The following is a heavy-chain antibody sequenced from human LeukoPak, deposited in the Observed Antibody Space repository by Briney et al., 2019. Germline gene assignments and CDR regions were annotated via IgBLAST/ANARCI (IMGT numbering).Heavy chain of an antibody. CDR2: IYYTGAT. V-gene: IGHV4-59*08. D-gene: IGHD6-19*01. CDR1: GGSIGNNY. CDR3: AKYGNSGWVIDN. J-gene: IGHJ4*02. Sequence: SETLSLTCTVSGGSIGNNYWTWIRQPPGKGLEYIGYIYYTGATNYNPSLKSRVTISVDTSKSQFSLKLSSVTAADTAVYFCAKYGNSGWVIDNWGQGALDTVSS.